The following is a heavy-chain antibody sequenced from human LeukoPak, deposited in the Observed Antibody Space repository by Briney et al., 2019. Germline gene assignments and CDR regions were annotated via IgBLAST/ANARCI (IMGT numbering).Heavy chain of an antibody. D-gene: IGHD4-17*01. CDR2: ISGSGGST. J-gene: IGHJ4*02. CDR1: GFTFSSYA. Sequence: GGSLRLSCAASGFTFSSYAMSWVRQAPGKGLEWVSAISGSGGSTYYADSVKGRFTISRDNSKHTLYLQMNSLRAEDTAVYYCAKGDDYGDYGSFDYWGQGTLVTVSS. CDR3: AKGDDYGDYGSFDY. V-gene: IGHV3-23*01.